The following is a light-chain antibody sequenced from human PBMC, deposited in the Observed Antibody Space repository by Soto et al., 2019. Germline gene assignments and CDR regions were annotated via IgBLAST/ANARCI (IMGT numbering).Light chain of an antibody. CDR2: GAY. Sequence: DIQMTQSPSSLSASVGDRVTITCGASQSISTDLNWYQQKPGKAPKLLIYGAYSLQSGVPSRFSGSGSGTDFTLTISSLQPEDFATYYCQQSYSTPWTFGQGAKVDIK. CDR1: QSISTD. J-gene: IGKJ1*01. V-gene: IGKV1-39*01. CDR3: QQSYSTPWT.